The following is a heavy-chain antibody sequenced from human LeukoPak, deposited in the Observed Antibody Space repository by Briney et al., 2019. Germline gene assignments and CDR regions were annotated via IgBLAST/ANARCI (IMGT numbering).Heavy chain of an antibody. J-gene: IGHJ4*02. CDR2: IYTSGST. V-gene: IGHV4-61*02. CDR1: GGSISSGSYY. D-gene: IGHD3-3*01. CDR3: ARDSRVTYYDFWSGYYTAIDY. Sequence: SETLSLTCTVSGGSISSGSYYWSWIRQPAGRGLEWIGRIYTSGSTNYNPSLKSRVTISVDTSKNQFSLKLSSVTAADTAVYYCARDSRVTYYDFWSGYYTAIDYWGQGTLVTVSS.